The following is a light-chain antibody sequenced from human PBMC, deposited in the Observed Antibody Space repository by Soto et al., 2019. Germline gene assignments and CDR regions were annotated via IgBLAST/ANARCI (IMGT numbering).Light chain of an antibody. CDR2: GAS. CDR1: QSISGT. J-gene: IGKJ1*01. V-gene: IGKV3-15*01. Sequence: IVMTQSPATLSVSPGGRATLSCRASQSISGTLAWYQQKPGQAPRLLIYGASSLESGVPSRFSGSGSGTEFTLTISSLQPDDFATYYCQQYNSYSWTFGQGTKVDI. CDR3: QQYNSYSWT.